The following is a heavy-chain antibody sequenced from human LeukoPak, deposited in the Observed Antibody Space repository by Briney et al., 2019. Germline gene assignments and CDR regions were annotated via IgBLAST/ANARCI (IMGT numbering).Heavy chain of an antibody. CDR3: ATEIHFTGSYPSLNDY. V-gene: IGHV3-15*01. CDR2: IKSKSDGGTT. CDR1: GFTFSSYA. Sequence: GGSLRLSCAASGFTFSSYAMSWVRQAPGKGLEWVGRIKSKSDGGTTEYAAPVKGRFTVSRDDSKNTLYLQINSLKTEDTAVYYCATEIHFTGSYPSLNDYWGQGTLVTVSS. D-gene: IGHD3-10*01. J-gene: IGHJ4*02.